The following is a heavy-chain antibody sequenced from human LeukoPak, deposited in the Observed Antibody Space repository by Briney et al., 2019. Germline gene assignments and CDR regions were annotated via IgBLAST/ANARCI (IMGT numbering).Heavy chain of an antibody. CDR1: GFTFSSYW. Sequence: GGSLRLSCAASGFTFSSYWMSWVRQAPGKGLEWVAVISYDGSNKYYADSVKGRFTISRDNSKNTLYLQMNSLRAEDTAVYYCARDPTAMVENYFDYWGQGTLVTVSS. CDR2: ISYDGSNK. V-gene: IGHV3-30*03. D-gene: IGHD5-18*01. J-gene: IGHJ4*02. CDR3: ARDPTAMVENYFDY.